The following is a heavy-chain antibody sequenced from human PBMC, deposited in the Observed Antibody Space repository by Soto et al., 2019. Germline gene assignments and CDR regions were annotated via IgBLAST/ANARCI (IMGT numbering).Heavy chain of an antibody. CDR1: GFTFSSYA. CDR2: ISGGGDAT. V-gene: IGHV3-23*01. CDR3: GKGRYSCGWNYFDY. D-gene: IGHD6-19*01. Sequence: EVQLLESGGGLVQPGGSLRLSCAASGFTFSSYAMSWVRQAPGKGLEWVSTISGGGDATYYADSVKGRFTISRDNSKNTLYLQMNSLRDEDTAVYYCGKGRYSCGWNYFDYWGQGPLVTVSS. J-gene: IGHJ4*02.